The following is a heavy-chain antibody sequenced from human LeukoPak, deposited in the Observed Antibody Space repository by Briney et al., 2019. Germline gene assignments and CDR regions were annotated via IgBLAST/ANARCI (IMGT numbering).Heavy chain of an antibody. CDR2: IVVGSGNT. Sequence: SVKVSCKGCVFTFTIADSWRGRQARGQRLEWIGWIVVGSGNTNYAQKFQERVTITRDMYTSTAYMELSSLRSEDTAVYYCAAEVAMVLGVFDYWGQGTLVTVSS. CDR1: VFTFTIAD. CDR3: AAEVAMVLGVFDY. D-gene: IGHD3-10*01. V-gene: IGHV1-58*01. J-gene: IGHJ4*02.